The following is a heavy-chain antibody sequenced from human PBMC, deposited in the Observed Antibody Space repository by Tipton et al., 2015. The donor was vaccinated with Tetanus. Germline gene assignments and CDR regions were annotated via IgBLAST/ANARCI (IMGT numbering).Heavy chain of an antibody. D-gene: IGHD1-26*01. Sequence: TLSLTCTVSGGSISSGGYYWSWVRQHPGKGLEWIGDIYYSGSTYYNPSLKSRVTISVDTSKNQFSLKLKSVTAADTAVYYCARDRARGARGWNYFDYWGQGTLVTVSS. CDR3: ARDRARGARGWNYFDY. J-gene: IGHJ4*02. V-gene: IGHV4-31*03. CDR2: IYYSGST. CDR1: GGSISSGGYY.